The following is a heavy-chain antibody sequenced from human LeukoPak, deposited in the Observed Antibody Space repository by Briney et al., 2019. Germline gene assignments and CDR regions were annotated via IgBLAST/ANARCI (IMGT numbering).Heavy chain of an antibody. CDR2: LCYSGST. J-gene: IGHJ3*02. Sequence: SGTLSLTCTVSGGSISNYYWSWIRQPPGKGLECIGYLCYSGSTNHNPSLKSRVAISVDTSKNQFSLKLGSVTAADTAVYYCARSAIDAFDIWGQGTMVTVSP. CDR1: GGSISNYY. CDR3: ARSAIDAFDI. D-gene: IGHD6-25*01. V-gene: IGHV4-59*08.